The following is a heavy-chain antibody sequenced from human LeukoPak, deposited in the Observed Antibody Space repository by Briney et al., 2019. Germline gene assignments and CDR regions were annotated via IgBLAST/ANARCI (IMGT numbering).Heavy chain of an antibody. Sequence: GGSLRLACAASGFSFSKYWMHWVRQTPGEGLVWVARIKEDGTYTGYADSVKGRFTISRDNARNTVFLQMNSLRAEDTAVYYCARDFDMGITPGDDFDFWGQGTLVTVSS. V-gene: IGHV3-74*01. CDR2: IKEDGTYT. CDR3: ARDFDMGITPGDDFDF. CDR1: GFSFSKYW. J-gene: IGHJ4*02. D-gene: IGHD3-9*01.